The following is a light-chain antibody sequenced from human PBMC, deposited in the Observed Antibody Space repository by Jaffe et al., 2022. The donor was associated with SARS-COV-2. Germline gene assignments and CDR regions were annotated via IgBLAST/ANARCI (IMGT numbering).Light chain of an antibody. CDR3: SSYISTGTFV. CDR2: DVN. V-gene: IGLV2-14*01. Sequence: QSALPQPASVSGSPGQSITISCTGTNNDIGDYDFVSWYQHHPGKAPKLMIYDVNNRPSGVSFRFSGSKSGNTASLTISGLQPEDEATYYCSSYISTGTFVFGTGTEVTVV. J-gene: IGLJ1*01. CDR1: NNDIGDYDF.